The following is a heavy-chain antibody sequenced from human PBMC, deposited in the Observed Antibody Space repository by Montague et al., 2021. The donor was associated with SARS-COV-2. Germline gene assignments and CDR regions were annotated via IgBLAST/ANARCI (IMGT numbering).Heavy chain of an antibody. Sequence: SETLSLTCAVHGGSLSGYYWSWIRQPPEKGLKWIGEIYHSANTKYNPSLKNPVTISIDTSKNQFSLKMTSVTAADTATYYCASGIYPSGSYYNRYYYGLNIWGPGTTVIVSS. CDR2: IYHSANT. V-gene: IGHV4-34*01. CDR1: GGSLSGYY. D-gene: IGHD3-10*01. CDR3: ASGIYPSGSYYNRYYYGLNI. J-gene: IGHJ6*02.